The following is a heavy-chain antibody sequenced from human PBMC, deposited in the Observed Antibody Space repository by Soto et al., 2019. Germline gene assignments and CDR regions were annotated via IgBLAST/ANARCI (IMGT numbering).Heavy chain of an antibody. CDR1: GYAFTSYD. Sequence: GASVKVSCKASGYAFTSYDINWVRQATGQGLEWMGGIIPMFGTANYAEKFQGRVTITADKSTSTAYMELSSLRSEDTAVYYCSYDSSGYYYPGYWGQGTLVTVSS. V-gene: IGHV1-69*06. D-gene: IGHD3-22*01. CDR2: IIPMFGTA. CDR3: SYDSSGYYYPGY. J-gene: IGHJ4*02.